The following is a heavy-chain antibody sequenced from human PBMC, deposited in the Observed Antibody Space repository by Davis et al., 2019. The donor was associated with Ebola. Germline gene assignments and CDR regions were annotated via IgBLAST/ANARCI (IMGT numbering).Heavy chain of an antibody. J-gene: IGHJ4*02. CDR3: ARDFDGGNYYFDY. CDR2: INPITGGT. CDR1: GYRFTSYY. V-gene: IGHV1-46*01. Sequence: ASVKVSCKASGYRFTSYYMHWVRQAPGQGLEWMGIINPITGGTSYAQNFQVRVNMTRDTSTSTVYMELSSLRSEATATYFCARDFDGGNYYFDYWGPGTPVTVSS. D-gene: IGHD3-9*01.